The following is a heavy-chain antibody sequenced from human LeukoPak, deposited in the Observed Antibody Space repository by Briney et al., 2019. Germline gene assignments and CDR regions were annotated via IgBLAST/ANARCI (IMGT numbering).Heavy chain of an antibody. D-gene: IGHD3-10*01. V-gene: IGHV1-2*02. J-gene: IGHJ6*02. CDR3: AREGSLYYYYYGMDV. CDR2: INPNSGGT. Sequence: GASVKVSCKASGYTFTGYYMHWVRQAPGQGLEWMGWINPNSGGTNYAQKFQGGVTMTRDTSISTAYMELSRLRSDDTAVYYCAREGSLYYYYYGMDVWGQGTTVTVSS. CDR1: GYTFTGYY.